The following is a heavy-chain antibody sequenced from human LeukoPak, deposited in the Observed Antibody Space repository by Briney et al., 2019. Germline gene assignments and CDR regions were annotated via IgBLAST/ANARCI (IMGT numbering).Heavy chain of an antibody. J-gene: IGHJ5*02. CDR1: GGSSSGYY. V-gene: IGHV4-34*01. Sequence: NASETLSLACAVYGGSSSGYYWSWIRQPPGKGLEWIGEINHSGSTNYNPSLKSRVTISVDTSKNQFSLKLSSVTAADTAVYYCARGTSMWFGEPYNWFDPWGQGTLVTVSS. D-gene: IGHD3-10*01. CDR3: ARGTSMWFGEPYNWFDP. CDR2: INHSGST.